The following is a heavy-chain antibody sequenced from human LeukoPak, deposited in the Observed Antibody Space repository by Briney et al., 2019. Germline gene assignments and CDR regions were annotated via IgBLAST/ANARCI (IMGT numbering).Heavy chain of an antibody. CDR2: ISSSSSTI. CDR1: GFAFSSYS. D-gene: IGHD2-21*02. J-gene: IGHJ1*01. Sequence: GGSLRLSCAASGFAFSSYSMNWVRQAPGKGLEWVSYISSSSSTIYYADSVEGRFSISRDNAKNSLYLQMNSLGAEDTAVYYCARDASRDPLVEYFQHWGQGTLVTVSS. V-gene: IGHV3-48*01. CDR3: ARDASRDPLVEYFQH.